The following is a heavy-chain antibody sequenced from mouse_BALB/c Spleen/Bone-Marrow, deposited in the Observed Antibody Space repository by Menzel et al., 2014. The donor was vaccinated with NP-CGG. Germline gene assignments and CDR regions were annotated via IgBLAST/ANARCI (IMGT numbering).Heavy chain of an antibody. CDR1: GFTFSDYY. V-gene: IGHV5-12*02. Sequence: EVMLVESGGGLVQPGGSLKLSCATSGFTFSDYYMYWVRQTPEKRLEWVASISNGGGNTYYPDTLKGRFTISRDNAKNTLYPQMSRLKSEDTAIYYCTRHDYRYDAWFAYWGQGTLVTVSA. J-gene: IGHJ3*01. CDR2: ISNGGGNT. CDR3: TRHDYRYDAWFAY. D-gene: IGHD2-14*01.